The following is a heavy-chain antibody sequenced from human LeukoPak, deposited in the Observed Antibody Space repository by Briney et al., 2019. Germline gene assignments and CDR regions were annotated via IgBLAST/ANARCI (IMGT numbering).Heavy chain of an antibody. Sequence: ASVKVSFKASGYTFTSYGISWVRQAPGQGLEWMGWISAYNGNTNYAQKLQGRVTMTTDTSTSTAYMELRSLRSDDTAVYYCARDPKDIVVVVADADYYYYGMDVWGQGTTVTVSS. D-gene: IGHD2-15*01. V-gene: IGHV1-18*01. CDR2: ISAYNGNT. CDR3: ARDPKDIVVVVADADYYYYGMDV. J-gene: IGHJ6*02. CDR1: GYTFTSYG.